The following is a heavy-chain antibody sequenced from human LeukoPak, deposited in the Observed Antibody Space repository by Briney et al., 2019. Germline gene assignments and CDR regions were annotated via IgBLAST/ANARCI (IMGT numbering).Heavy chain of an antibody. Sequence: ASETLSLTCAVYGGSFSGYYWSWIRQPPGKGLEWIGEINHSGSTNYNPSLKSRVTISVDTSKNQFSLKLSSVTAADTAVYYCARRKWELLKVDYWGQGTLVTVSS. CDR1: GGSFSGYY. CDR2: INHSGST. V-gene: IGHV4-34*01. CDR3: ARRKWELLKVDY. D-gene: IGHD1-26*01. J-gene: IGHJ4*02.